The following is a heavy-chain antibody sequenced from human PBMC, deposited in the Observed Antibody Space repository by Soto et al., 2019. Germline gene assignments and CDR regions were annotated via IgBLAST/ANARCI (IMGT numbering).Heavy chain of an antibody. CDR3: ARGGATIFGVIDS. D-gene: IGHD3-3*02. CDR1: GYSFFSYY. J-gene: IGHJ4*02. CDR2: FLASGGNT. Sequence: ASVKVSCKASGYSFFSYYIHWVRQAPGQGLEWMGRFLASGGNTDYAQRFRGRVSMIRDTSSTNTVSLELTSLTSDDTAVYYCARGGATIFGVIDSWGQGTRVTVSS. V-gene: IGHV1-46*01.